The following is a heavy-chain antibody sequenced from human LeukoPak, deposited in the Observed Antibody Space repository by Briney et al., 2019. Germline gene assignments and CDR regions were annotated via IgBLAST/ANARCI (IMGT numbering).Heavy chain of an antibody. Sequence: ASVKVSCKASGYTFTGYYMHWVRQAPGQGLEWMGWINPNSGGTNYAQKFQGWVTMTRDTSISTAYMELSRLRSDDTAVFYCTRDLGTYTSYSSIFFDYWGQGTLVTVSS. V-gene: IGHV1-2*04. CDR2: INPNSGGT. J-gene: IGHJ4*02. CDR1: GYTFTGYY. D-gene: IGHD3-10*01. CDR3: TRDLGTYTSYSSIFFDY.